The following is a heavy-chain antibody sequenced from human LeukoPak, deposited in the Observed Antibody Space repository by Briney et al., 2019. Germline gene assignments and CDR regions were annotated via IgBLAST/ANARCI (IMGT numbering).Heavy chain of an antibody. CDR2: ISDSSSYI. Sequence: PGGSLRLSCAASGFTFSTYSMNWVRQAPGKGLEWVSSISDSSSYICYADSVKGRLTISRDNAKNSLYLQMNSLRAEDTAVYYCARDYYDFWSGYTNYYYYGMDVWGQGTTVTVSS. D-gene: IGHD3-3*01. V-gene: IGHV3-21*01. J-gene: IGHJ6*02. CDR3: ARDYYDFWSGYTNYYYYGMDV. CDR1: GFTFSTYS.